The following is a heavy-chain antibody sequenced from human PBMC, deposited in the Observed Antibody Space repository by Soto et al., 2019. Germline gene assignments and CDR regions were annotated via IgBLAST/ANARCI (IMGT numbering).Heavy chain of an antibody. J-gene: IGHJ5*02. V-gene: IGHV1-69*02. CDR2: IIPILGIA. CDR1: GGTFSSYT. CDR3: ASMGDRGYCSGGSCDVTPNWFDP. Sequence: QVRLVQSGAEVKKPGSSVKVSCKASGGTFSSYTISWVRQAPGQGREWMGRIIPILGIANYAQKFKGRVTITADKSTSIAYMEQSSLRSEETAVYYCASMGDRGYCSGGSCDVTPNWFDPWGQGTLVTVSS. D-gene: IGHD2-15*01.